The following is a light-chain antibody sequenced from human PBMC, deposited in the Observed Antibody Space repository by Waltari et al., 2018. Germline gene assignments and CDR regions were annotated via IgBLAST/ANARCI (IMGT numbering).Light chain of an antibody. Sequence: SYVLTQPPSVSVAPGQTATITCEESNIGSKTVHWYRPKPGQAPVVVVYDDTFRPSGIPERFSGSNSGRTATLTISRVEAGDEADYYCQVWDSSSKYVFGTGTKVTVL. CDR2: DDT. CDR3: QVWDSSSKYV. V-gene: IGLV3-21*02. CDR1: NIGSKT. J-gene: IGLJ1*01.